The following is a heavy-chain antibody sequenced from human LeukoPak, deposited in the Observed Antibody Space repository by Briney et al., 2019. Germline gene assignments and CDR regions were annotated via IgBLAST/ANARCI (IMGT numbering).Heavy chain of an antibody. D-gene: IGHD5-24*01. Sequence: SETLSLTCTVSGASITDYYWSWIRQPPARGLEWIGYIYYSGSPNYNPSLKSRVALSLDTSQNQFSLKLTSVTAADTAVYYCASGGDAYKTGYWGQGTLVTVSS. J-gene: IGHJ4*01. CDR1: GASITDYY. CDR3: ASGGDAYKTGY. CDR2: IYYSGSP. V-gene: IGHV4-59*01.